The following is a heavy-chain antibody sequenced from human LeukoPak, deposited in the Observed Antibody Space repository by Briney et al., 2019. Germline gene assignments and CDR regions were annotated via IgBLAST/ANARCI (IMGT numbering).Heavy chain of an antibody. D-gene: IGHD3-3*01. CDR3: AKSARDCRVKNYDFWSGRVYYFDY. V-gene: IGHV3-30*02. Sequence: PGGSLRLSCAASGFTFSSYGMHWVRQAPGKGLEWVAFIRYDGSNKYYADSVKGRFTISRDNSKNTLYLQMNSLRAEDTAVYYCAKSARDCRVKNYDFWSGRVYYFDYWGQGTLVTVSS. CDR1: GFTFSSYG. J-gene: IGHJ4*02. CDR2: IRYDGSNK.